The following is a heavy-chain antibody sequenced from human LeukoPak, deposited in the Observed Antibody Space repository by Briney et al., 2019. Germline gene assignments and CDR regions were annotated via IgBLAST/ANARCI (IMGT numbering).Heavy chain of an antibody. CDR3: ARSLHDSSGYYYFRGAFDI. D-gene: IGHD3-22*01. Sequence: GGSLRLSCAASGFTFSNAWMSWVRQAPGKGLEWVSYISSSGSTIYYADSVKGRFTISRDNAKNSLYLQMNSLRAEDTAVYYCARSLHDSSGYYYFRGAFDIWGQGTMVTVSS. J-gene: IGHJ3*02. CDR1: GFTFSNAW. V-gene: IGHV3-11*01. CDR2: ISSSGSTI.